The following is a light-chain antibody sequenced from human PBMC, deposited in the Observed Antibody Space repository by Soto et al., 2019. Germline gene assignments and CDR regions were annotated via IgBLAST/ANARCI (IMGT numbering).Light chain of an antibody. CDR1: QGISNY. CDR2: AAS. Sequence: DVQMTQSPSSLSTSVGDRVTITCRASQGISNYLAWYQQKPGKVPKLLIYAASTLQSGVPSRFSGRGSGTDFTLTINSLQPEDVATYYCQKYNNAPYTFGQGTKLEIK. CDR3: QKYNNAPYT. J-gene: IGKJ2*01. V-gene: IGKV1-27*01.